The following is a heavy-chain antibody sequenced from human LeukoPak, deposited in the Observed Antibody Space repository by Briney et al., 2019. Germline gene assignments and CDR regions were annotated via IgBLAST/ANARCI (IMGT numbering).Heavy chain of an antibody. CDR1: GFTFSNYA. CDR3: AKLPDFGVGYYYYYMDV. CDR2: LSGSGGFT. J-gene: IGHJ6*03. D-gene: IGHD3-3*01. Sequence: GGSLRLSCAASGFTFSNYAMTWVRQAPGKGLEWVSGLSGSGGFTYYADSVKGRFTMSRDNSKNTLYLQMNSLRAEDTAVYYCAKLPDFGVGYYYYYMDVWGKGTTVTVSS. V-gene: IGHV3-23*01.